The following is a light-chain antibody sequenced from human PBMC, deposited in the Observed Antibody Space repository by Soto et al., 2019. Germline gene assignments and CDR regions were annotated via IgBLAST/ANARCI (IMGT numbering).Light chain of an antibody. CDR3: QHYNSYPWT. CDR2: HAS. CDR1: QTINNW. J-gene: IGKJ1*01. Sequence: DIQMTQSPSTLSASIGDRVTITCRASQTINNWLAWYQQKPGKAPNLLIYHASNLETGVPSRFSGSAFGTEFTLTISSLQPDDFATYYCQHYNSYPWTCGHGTKVEIK. V-gene: IGKV1-5*01.